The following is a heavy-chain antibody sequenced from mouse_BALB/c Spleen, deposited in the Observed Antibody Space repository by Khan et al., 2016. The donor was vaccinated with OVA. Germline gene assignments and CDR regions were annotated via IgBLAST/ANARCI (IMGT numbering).Heavy chain of an antibody. J-gene: IGHJ3*01. CDR3: ARSSYGSFGY. D-gene: IGHD1-2*01. CDR1: GYTFTDYN. V-gene: IGHV1S29*02. Sequence: VQLQQSGPELVKPGASVKISCKASGYTFTDYNMDWVKQSHGKSLEWIGYIYPNNGGSGYNQKVKSKATLTVDSSSGTAYMELRSLTSEDSAVDYCARSSYGSFGYWGQGTLVTVSA. CDR2: IYPNNGGS.